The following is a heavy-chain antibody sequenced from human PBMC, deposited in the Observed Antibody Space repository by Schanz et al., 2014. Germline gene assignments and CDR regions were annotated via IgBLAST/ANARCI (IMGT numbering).Heavy chain of an antibody. D-gene: IGHD2-2*01. J-gene: IGHJ4*02. CDR1: GVSITTSNW. Sequence: QVQLQESGPRLVKPSATLTLTCDVSGVSITTSNWWSWDRQSPGTGLEWIGEINNSGSTNYNPSLKIRVPIPLDKSKSQFALTLNAGPAADTAVYYCARDERDLPRSLCVFWGQGTRVTVSS. CDR3: ARDERDLPRSLCVF. CDR2: INNSGST. V-gene: IGHV4-4*02.